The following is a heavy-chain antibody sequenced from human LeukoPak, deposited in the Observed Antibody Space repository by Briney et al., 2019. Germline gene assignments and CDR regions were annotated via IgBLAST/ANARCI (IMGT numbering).Heavy chain of an antibody. CDR3: ARDQEAPEFYFDY. CDR1: GFTFSNYW. J-gene: IGHJ4*02. Sequence: GGSLRLSCAASGFTFSNYWMHWVRQTPEKGLVWVSRINRDGSSTNYADSVKGRFTISRDNAKNTLYLQMDSLRADDTAVYYCARDQEAPEFYFDYWGQGNLVTVSS. CDR2: INRDGSST. V-gene: IGHV3-74*01.